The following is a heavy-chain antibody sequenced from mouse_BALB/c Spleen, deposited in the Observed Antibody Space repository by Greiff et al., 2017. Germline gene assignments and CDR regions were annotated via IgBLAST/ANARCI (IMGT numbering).Heavy chain of an antibody. V-gene: IGHV2-9*02. Sequence: VKVVESGPGLVAPSQSLSITCTVSGFSLTSYGVHWVRQPPGKGLEWLGVIWAGGSTNYNSALMSRLSISKDNSKSQVFLRMNSLQTDDTAMYYCARDPTMITTYFDVWGAGTTVTVSS. D-gene: IGHD2-4*01. CDR2: IWAGGST. CDR3: ARDPTMITTYFDV. J-gene: IGHJ1*01. CDR1: GFSLTSYG.